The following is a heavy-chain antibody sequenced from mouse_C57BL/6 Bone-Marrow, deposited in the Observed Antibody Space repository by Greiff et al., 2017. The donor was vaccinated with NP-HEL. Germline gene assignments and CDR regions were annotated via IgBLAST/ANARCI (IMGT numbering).Heavy chain of an antibody. J-gene: IGHJ1*03. CDR3: ARGGPFWYFDV. Sequence: EVMLVESGGGLVKPGGSLKLSCAASGFTFSSYAMSWVRQTPEKRLEWVATISDGGSYTYYPDNVKGRFTISRDNAKNNLYLQMSHLKSEDTAMYYCARGGPFWYFDVWGTGTTVTVSS. V-gene: IGHV5-4*03. CDR2: ISDGGSYT. CDR1: GFTFSSYA.